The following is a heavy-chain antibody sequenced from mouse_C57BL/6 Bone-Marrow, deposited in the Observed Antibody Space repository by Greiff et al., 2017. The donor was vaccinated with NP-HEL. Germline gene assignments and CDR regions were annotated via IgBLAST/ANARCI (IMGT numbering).Heavy chain of an antibody. CDR2: ISDGGSYT. D-gene: IGHD1-1*01. V-gene: IGHV5-4*01. Sequence: EVQLQESGGGLVKPGGSLKLSCAASGFTFSSYAMSWVRQTPEKRLEWVATISDGGSYTYYPDNVKGRFTISRDNAKNNLYLQMSHLKSEDTAMYYCARDRTTVSRYFDYWGQGTTLTVSS. CDR3: ARDRTTVSRYFDY. CDR1: GFTFSSYA. J-gene: IGHJ2*01.